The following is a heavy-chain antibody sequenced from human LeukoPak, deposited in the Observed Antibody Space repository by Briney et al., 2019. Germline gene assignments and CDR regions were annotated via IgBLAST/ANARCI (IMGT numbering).Heavy chain of an antibody. CDR2: ISYDGSNK. D-gene: IGHD6-19*01. V-gene: IGHV3-30*04. CDR1: GFTFSSYA. J-gene: IGHJ1*01. Sequence: PGGSLRLSCAASGFTFSSYAMHWVRQAPGKGLEWVAVISYDGSNKYYADSVKGRFTISRDNSKNTLYLQMNSLRAEDTAVYYCARDRVAGNLAPEYFQHWGQGTLVTVSS. CDR3: ARDRVAGNLAPEYFQH.